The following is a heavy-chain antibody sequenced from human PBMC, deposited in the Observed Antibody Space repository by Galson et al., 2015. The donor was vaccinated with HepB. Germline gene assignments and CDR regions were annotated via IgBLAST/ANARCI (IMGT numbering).Heavy chain of an antibody. CDR1: GFTFRSYA. J-gene: IGHJ4*02. CDR2: ISYDGNDE. Sequence: SLRLSCAGSGFTFRSYAMHWVRQAPGKGLEWVAVISYDGNDEYYADSVKGRFTISRDNSKNTVFLQMNNLRKDDTAVYYCARDEGRVVPAAMADYWGQGTLVTVSS. CDR3: ARDEGRVVPAAMADY. V-gene: IGHV3-30-3*01. D-gene: IGHD2-2*01.